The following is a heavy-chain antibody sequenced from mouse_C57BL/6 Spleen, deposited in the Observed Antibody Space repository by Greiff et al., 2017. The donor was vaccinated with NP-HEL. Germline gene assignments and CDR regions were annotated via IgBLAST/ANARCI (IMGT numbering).Heavy chain of an antibody. J-gene: IGHJ2*01. CDR2: IWRGGST. CDR1: GFSLTSYG. CDR3: ARIDFDY. Sequence: QVQLQQSGPGLVQPSQSLSITCTVSGFSLTSYGVHWVRQSPGKGLEWLGVIWRGGSTDYNAAFISRLSISKDNSKSQVFFKMNSLQADDTAIYYCARIDFDYWGKGTTLTVSS. V-gene: IGHV2-2*01.